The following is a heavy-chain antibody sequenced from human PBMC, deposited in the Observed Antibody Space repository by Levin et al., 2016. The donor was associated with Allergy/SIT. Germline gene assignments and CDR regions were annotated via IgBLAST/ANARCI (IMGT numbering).Heavy chain of an antibody. D-gene: IGHD5-24*01. Sequence: GESLKISCAASGLTFSTYAMTWVRQAPGKGLEWVSAIGRGGVNTYYADSVKGRFTISRDNSKNTLYLQMNSLRADDTALYYCATDAVGGDGYIDFEYWGQGTLVTVSS. CDR2: IGRGGVNT. V-gene: IGHV3-23*01. CDR1: GLTFSTYA. J-gene: IGHJ4*02. CDR3: ATDAVGGDGYIDFEY.